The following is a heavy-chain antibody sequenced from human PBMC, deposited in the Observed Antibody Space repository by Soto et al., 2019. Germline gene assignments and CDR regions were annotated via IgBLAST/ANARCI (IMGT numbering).Heavy chain of an antibody. Sequence: GESLKISCKVSGYSFTSYWISWVRQMPGKGLEWMGRIDPSDSYTNYSPSFQGHVTISADKSISTAYLQWSSLKASDTAMYYCARRPLGDSSSASPVGYYGMDVWGQGTTVTVSS. V-gene: IGHV5-10-1*01. CDR3: ARRPLGDSSSASPVGYYGMDV. D-gene: IGHD6-13*01. CDR2: IDPSDSYT. CDR1: GYSFTSYW. J-gene: IGHJ6*02.